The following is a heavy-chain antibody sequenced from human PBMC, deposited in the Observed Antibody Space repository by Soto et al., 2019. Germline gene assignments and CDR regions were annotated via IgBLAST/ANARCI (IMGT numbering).Heavy chain of an antibody. D-gene: IGHD6-6*01. CDR3: AREAQGIIIAARSFDY. Sequence: NPSETLSLTCTVSGGSISSYYWSWIRQPPGKGLEWIGYIYYSASTNYNPSLKSRVTISVDTSKTQFSLKLSSVTAADTAVYHCAREAQGIIIAARSFDYWGQGTLVTVYS. J-gene: IGHJ4*02. V-gene: IGHV4-59*01. CDR2: IYYSAST. CDR1: GGSISSYY.